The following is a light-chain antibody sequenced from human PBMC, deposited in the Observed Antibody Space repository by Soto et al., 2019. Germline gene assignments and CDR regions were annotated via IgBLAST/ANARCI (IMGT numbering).Light chain of an antibody. V-gene: IGKV3-15*01. CDR3: QQDSSWPLT. Sequence: EIVMTQSPATLSVSPGERVTLSCRASQDIRSSLAWYQQKPGQAPRLLIYGASIRATGVPATFSGSGSGTEFTLSISSLQSEHLGVYYCQQDSSWPLTFGGGTKVDI. CDR2: GAS. J-gene: IGKJ4*01. CDR1: QDIRSS.